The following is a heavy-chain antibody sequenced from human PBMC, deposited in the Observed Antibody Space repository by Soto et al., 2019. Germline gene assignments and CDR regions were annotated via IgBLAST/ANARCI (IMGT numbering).Heavy chain of an antibody. V-gene: IGHV4-39*01. CDR2: IYYSGST. J-gene: IGHJ4*02. CDR3: ARLYGYDRTFDY. D-gene: IGHD5-12*01. Sequence: QLQLQESGPGLVKPSETLSLTCTVSGGSISSSSYYWGWIRQPPGKGLEWIGSIYYSGSTYYNPSLKSRVTISVDTSKNQFSLKLSSVTAADTAVYYCARLYGYDRTFDYWGQGTLVTVSS. CDR1: GGSISSSSYY.